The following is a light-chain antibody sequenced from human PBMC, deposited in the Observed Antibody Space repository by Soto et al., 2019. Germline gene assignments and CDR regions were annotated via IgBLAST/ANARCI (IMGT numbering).Light chain of an antibody. V-gene: IGKV3-15*01. J-gene: IGKJ2*02. CDR1: QSTSDN. CDR3: QLYNNWPRGT. CDR2: GAS. Sequence: EIVMTQSPATLSVSPGERATLSCRASQSTSDNLAWYQQKPGQAPRLLIYGASTRATGIPARVRGSGSGTEFTRTISSLQSEDFAVYYCQLYNNWPRGTFGQGTKLEIK.